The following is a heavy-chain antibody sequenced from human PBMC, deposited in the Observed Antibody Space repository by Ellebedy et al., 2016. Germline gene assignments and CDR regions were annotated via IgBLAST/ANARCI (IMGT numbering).Heavy chain of an antibody. J-gene: IGHJ4*02. CDR2: ISGSGGST. V-gene: IGHV3-23*01. D-gene: IGHD6-13*01. CDR3: AKAVAAAGKHFDY. CDR1: GFTFTSYA. Sequence: GESLKISCAVSGFTFTSYAMSWVRQAPGKGLEWVSAISGSGGSTYYADSVKGRFTISRDNSNNTLYLHMNSLRAEDTAVYYCAKAVAAAGKHFDYWGQGTLVTVSS.